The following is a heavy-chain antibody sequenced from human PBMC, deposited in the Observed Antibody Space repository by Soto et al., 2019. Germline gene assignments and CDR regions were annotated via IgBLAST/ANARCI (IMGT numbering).Heavy chain of an antibody. V-gene: IGHV4-39*01. CDR3: ARPTQSCTNGVCHKDWFDP. J-gene: IGHJ5*02. CDR2: IYYSGST. Sequence: TSSETLSLTCTVSGGSISSSSYYWGWIRQPPGKGLEWIGSIYYSGSTYYNPSLKSRVTISVDTSKNQFSLKLSSVTAADTAVYFCARPTQSCTNGVCHKDWFDPWGQGTLVTVYS. D-gene: IGHD2-8*01. CDR1: GGSISSSSYY.